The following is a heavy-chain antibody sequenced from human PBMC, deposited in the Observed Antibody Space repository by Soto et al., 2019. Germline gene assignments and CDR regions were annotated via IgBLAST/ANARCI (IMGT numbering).Heavy chain of an antibody. J-gene: IGHJ4*02. CDR3: ARDPKAVAGPFDY. V-gene: IGHV1-46*01. CDR1: GYTLTELS. Sequence: ASVKVSCKVSGYTLTELSIHWVRQAPGKVLEWMGIINPSDGNTSYAQKFQGRVTMTRDTSTSTVYMELSSLRSDDTAVYYCARDPKAVAGPFDYWGQGTLVTVSS. D-gene: IGHD6-19*01. CDR2: INPSDGNT.